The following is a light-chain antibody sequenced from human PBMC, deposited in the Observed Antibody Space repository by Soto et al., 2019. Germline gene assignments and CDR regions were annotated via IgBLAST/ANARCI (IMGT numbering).Light chain of an antibody. CDR1: QSVSSSF. J-gene: IGKJ1*01. CDR2: GAS. Sequence: EIVLTQSPGSLSLSPGEGATLSCRASQSVSSSFFAWYQQQPGQAPRLLIYGASRRATGVPDRFSGSGSGTDFTLSISRLEPEDFAVYYCQQYESSVTFGQGTKVEIK. V-gene: IGKV3-20*01. CDR3: QQYESSVT.